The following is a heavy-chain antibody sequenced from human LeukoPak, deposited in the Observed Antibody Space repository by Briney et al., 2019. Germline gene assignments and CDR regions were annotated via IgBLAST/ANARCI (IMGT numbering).Heavy chain of an antibody. CDR1: GFTFDDYA. CDR2: ISWNSGSI. CDR3: ARDRVGATDDAFDV. Sequence: GGSLRLSCAASGFTFDDYAMHWVRQAPGKGLEWVSGISWNSGSIGYADSVKGRFTISRDNAKNSLYLQMNSLRAEDTAVYYCARDRVGATDDAFDVWGQGTMVTVSS. J-gene: IGHJ3*01. D-gene: IGHD1-26*01. V-gene: IGHV3-9*01.